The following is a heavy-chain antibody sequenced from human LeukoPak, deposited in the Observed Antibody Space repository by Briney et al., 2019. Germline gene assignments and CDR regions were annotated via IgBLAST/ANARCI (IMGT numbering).Heavy chain of an antibody. CDR2: VYYSGNT. Sequence: PSETLSLTCTVSGDSISSYYWSWIRQPPGKGLEWTGYVYYSGNTNYNPSLKSRGTISIDTSKNQFSLKLSSVTAADTAVYYRARSPAVPFSRDYYYFDYWGQGILVTVSS. V-gene: IGHV4-59*01. CDR1: GDSISSYY. CDR3: ARSPAVPFSRDYYYFDY. D-gene: IGHD3-22*01. J-gene: IGHJ4*02.